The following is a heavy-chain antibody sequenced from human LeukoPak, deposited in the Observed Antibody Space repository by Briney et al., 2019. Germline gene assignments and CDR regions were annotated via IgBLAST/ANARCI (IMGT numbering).Heavy chain of an antibody. V-gene: IGHV3-7*01. J-gene: IGHJ4*02. D-gene: IGHD6-6*01. CDR3: ARAGKSSSDDY. CDR2: IKEDGREK. CDR1: GFTFSSYW. Sequence: GGSLRLSCAASGFTFSSYWMTWVRQAPGKGLEWVGNIKEDGREKYYVDSVKGRFTISRDNAKNSLYLQMNSLRAEDTAVYYCARAGKSSSDDYWGQGTLVTVSS.